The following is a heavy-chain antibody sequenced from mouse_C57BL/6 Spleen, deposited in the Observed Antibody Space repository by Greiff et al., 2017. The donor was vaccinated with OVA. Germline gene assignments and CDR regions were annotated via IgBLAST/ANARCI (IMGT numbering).Heavy chain of an antibody. CDR1: GFNIKNTY. CDR2: IDPANGNT. D-gene: IGHD2-12*01. Sequence: EVKLVESVAELVRPGASVKLSCTASGFNIKNTYMHWVKQRPEQGLEWIGRIDPANGNTKYAPKFQGKATITADTSSNTAYLQLSSLTSEDTAIYYCARGSYSLSWFAYWGQGTLVTVSA. V-gene: IGHV14-3*01. CDR3: ARGSYSLSWFAY. J-gene: IGHJ3*01.